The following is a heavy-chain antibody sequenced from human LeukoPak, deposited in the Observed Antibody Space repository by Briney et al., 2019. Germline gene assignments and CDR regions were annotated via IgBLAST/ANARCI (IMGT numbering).Heavy chain of an antibody. CDR2: IYYTGST. CDR3: ARALMVRGAADAFDI. D-gene: IGHD3-10*01. V-gene: IGHV4-59*12. Sequence: SETLSLTCTVSGGSISTYYWSWIRQPPGKGLEWIGYIYYTGSTNYNPSLKSRVTISVDTSKNQFSLKLSPVTAADTAVYYCARALMVRGAADAFDIWGQGTMVTVSS. J-gene: IGHJ3*02. CDR1: GGSISTYY.